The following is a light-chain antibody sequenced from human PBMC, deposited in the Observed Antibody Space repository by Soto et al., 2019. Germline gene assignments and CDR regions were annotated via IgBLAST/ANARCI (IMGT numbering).Light chain of an antibody. V-gene: IGKV3-15*01. J-gene: IGKJ1*01. CDR1: QSVSGN. Sequence: EIVLTHSPATLSVSPLEGASLXSRASQSVSGNLAWYQQKPGQAPRLLIYGASTRATGIPARFSGSGSGTEFTLTISSLQSEDFAVYYCQQYNNWPLFGQGTKVDIK. CDR2: GAS. CDR3: QQYNNWPL.